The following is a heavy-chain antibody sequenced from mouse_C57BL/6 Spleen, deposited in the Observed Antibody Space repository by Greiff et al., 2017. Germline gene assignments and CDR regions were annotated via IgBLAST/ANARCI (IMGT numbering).Heavy chain of an antibody. J-gene: IGHJ3*01. V-gene: IGHV3-6*01. CDR1: GYSITSGYY. CDR2: ISYDGSN. CDR3: ARVGDFGWFAY. Sequence: DVKLQESGPGLVKPSQSLSLTCSVTGYSITSGYYWNWIRQFPGNKLEWMGYISYDGSNNYNPSLKNRISITRDTSKNQFFLKLNSVTTEDTATYYCARVGDFGWFAYWGQGTLVTVSA.